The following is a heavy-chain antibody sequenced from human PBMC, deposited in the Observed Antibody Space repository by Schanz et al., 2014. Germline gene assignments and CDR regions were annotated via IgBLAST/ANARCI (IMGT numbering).Heavy chain of an antibody. Sequence: QVQLVESGGGLVKPGGSLRLSCAASGFTFSDYYMTWIRQAPGKGLEWVSDISDSGDSTHYADSVKGRFTISRDNAKNSLFLQMNSLRAGDTAVYYCAKDGRLPYYGTGSDFDYWGQGTLVAVSS. CDR3: AKDGRLPYYGTGSDFDY. J-gene: IGHJ4*02. D-gene: IGHD3-22*01. CDR2: ISDSGDST. V-gene: IGHV3-11*01. CDR1: GFTFSDYY.